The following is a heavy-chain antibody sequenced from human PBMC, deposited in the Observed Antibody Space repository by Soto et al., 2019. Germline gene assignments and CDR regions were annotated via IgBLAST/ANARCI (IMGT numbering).Heavy chain of an antibody. CDR1: GYTLTELS. V-gene: IGHV1-24*01. Sequence: QVQLVQSGAEVKKPGASVKVSCKVSGYTLTELSMHWVRQAPGKGLEGMGGFDPEDGETIYAQKFQGRVTMTEDTSTDTASMERCSLRSEDTGVYYSVTDFRGSLDDGSGSYYSHPEGLDYWGQGSLVTVSS. J-gene: IGHJ4*02. CDR3: VTDFRGSLDDGSGSYYSHPEGLDY. CDR2: FDPEDGET. D-gene: IGHD3-10*01.